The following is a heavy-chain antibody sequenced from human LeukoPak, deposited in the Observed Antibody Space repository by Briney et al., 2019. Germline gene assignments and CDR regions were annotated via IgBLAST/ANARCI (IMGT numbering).Heavy chain of an antibody. V-gene: IGHV3-30*18. D-gene: IGHD4-17*01. Sequence: GGSLRLSCAASGFTFSSDGMHWVRQAPGKGLEWVAVISYDGSNKYYADSVKGRFTISRDNSKNTLYLQMNSLRAEDTAVYYCAKDGYYNPYGDYVDYWGQGTLVTVSS. CDR1: GFTFSSDG. CDR3: AKDGYYNPYGDYVDY. CDR2: ISYDGSNK. J-gene: IGHJ4*02.